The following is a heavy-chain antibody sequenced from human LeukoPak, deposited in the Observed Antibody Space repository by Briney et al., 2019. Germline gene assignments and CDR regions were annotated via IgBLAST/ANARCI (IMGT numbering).Heavy chain of an antibody. D-gene: IGHD6-13*01. J-gene: IGHJ4*02. CDR1: GGTFSSYA. CDR2: IIPIFGTA. V-gene: IGHV1-69*05. Sequence: SVKVSCKASGGTFSSYAISWVRQAPGQGLEWMGGIIPIFGTANYAQKFQARVTITTDESTSTAYMELSSLRSEDTAVYYCAREFSSYSSSWYGGYYFDYSGQGTLVTVSS. CDR3: AREFSSYSSSWYGGYYFDY.